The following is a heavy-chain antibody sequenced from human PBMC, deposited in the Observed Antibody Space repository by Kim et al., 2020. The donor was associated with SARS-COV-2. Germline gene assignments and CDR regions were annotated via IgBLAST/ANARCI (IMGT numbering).Heavy chain of an antibody. CDR3: VRGGVTTWYEPIDY. J-gene: IGHJ4*02. Sequence: ASVKVSCKASGYTFNIYGVSWARQAPGQGLEWMGWISANSGNTNYAPKFQGRVILTTDTSTSTAYMELRSLTSDDTAIYYCVRGGVTTWYEPIDYWGQGTLVTVSS. CDR2: ISANSGNT. V-gene: IGHV1-18*01. D-gene: IGHD6-13*01. CDR1: GYTFNIYG.